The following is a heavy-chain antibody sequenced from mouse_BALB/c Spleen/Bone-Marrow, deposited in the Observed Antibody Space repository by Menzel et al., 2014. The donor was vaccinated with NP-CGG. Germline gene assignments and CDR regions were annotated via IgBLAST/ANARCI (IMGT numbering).Heavy chain of an antibody. Sequence: EVQLQQSGPELVKPGASVKVSCKASGYSFTDYNMYRVKQSHGKSLEWIGYIGPYNGGTTYNQKFKGKATLTADKSSSTAFMHLNSLTSEDSSVYYCTREHGWYFDVWGAGTTVTVSS. CDR2: IGPYNGGT. J-gene: IGHJ1*01. V-gene: IGHV1S135*01. CDR3: TREHGWYFDV. CDR1: GYSFTDYN.